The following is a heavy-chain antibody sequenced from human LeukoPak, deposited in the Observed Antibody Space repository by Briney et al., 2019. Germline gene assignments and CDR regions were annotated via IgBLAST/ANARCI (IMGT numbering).Heavy chain of an antibody. CDR2: IWNDGSNK. Sequence: GRSLRLSCAASGFTFSSYGMHWVRRAPGKGLEWVAVIWNDGSNKYYADSVKGRFTISRDNSKNTLYLQMNSLRAEDTAVYYCARASSSWQFDYWGQGTLVTVSS. CDR1: GFTFSSYG. J-gene: IGHJ4*02. D-gene: IGHD6-13*01. CDR3: ARASSSWQFDY. V-gene: IGHV3-33*01.